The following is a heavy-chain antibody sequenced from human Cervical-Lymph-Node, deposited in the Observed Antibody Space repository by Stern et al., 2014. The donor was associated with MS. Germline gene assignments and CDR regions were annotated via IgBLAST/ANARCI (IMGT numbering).Heavy chain of an antibody. J-gene: IGHJ4*02. CDR3: ARDTSSPERSDW. Sequence: EVQLVESGGGVIQPGGSLRLSCTASGVTVSRDYMTWVRQAPGKGLEWVSLITNVGSTFYTDSVKGGFTISRDDSKNTVYLHMTSLRAEDTAMYYCARDTSSPERSDWWGQGTLVTVSS. D-gene: IGHD1-1*01. CDR2: ITNVGST. V-gene: IGHV3-53*01. CDR1: GVTVSRDY.